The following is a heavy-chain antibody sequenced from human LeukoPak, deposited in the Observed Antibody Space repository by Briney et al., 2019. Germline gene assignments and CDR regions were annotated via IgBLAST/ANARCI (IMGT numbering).Heavy chain of an antibody. V-gene: IGHV3-13*01. Sequence: GGSLRLSCAASGFTFSSYDMHWVRQATGKGLEWVSAIGTAGDTYYPGSVKGRFTISRENAKNSLYLQMNSLRAEDTAVYYCAKLFIAVNSKNFDYWGQGTLVTVSS. CDR2: IGTAGDT. D-gene: IGHD6-19*01. J-gene: IGHJ4*02. CDR1: GFTFSSYD. CDR3: AKLFIAVNSKNFDY.